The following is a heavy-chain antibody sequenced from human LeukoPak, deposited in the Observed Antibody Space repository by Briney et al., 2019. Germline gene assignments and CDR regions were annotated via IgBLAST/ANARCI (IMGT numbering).Heavy chain of an antibody. Sequence: PGGSLRLSCAASGFTFSSYGMHWVRQAPGKGLEWVAFIRYDGSNKYYADSVKGRFTISRDNSKNTLYLQMNSLRAEDTAVYYCAKEGPTYYDILTGYPDAFDIWGQGTMVTVSS. CDR1: GFTFSSYG. D-gene: IGHD3-9*01. CDR3: AKEGPTYYDILTGYPDAFDI. J-gene: IGHJ3*02. V-gene: IGHV3-30*02. CDR2: IRYDGSNK.